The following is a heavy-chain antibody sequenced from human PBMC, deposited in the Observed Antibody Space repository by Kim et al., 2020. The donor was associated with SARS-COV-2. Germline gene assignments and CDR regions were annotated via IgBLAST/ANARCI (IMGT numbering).Heavy chain of an antibody. CDR1: GFTFSSYG. CDR2: IWYDGSNK. Sequence: GGSLRLSCAASGFTFSSYGMHWVRQAPGKGLEWVAVIWYDGSNKYYADSVKGRFTISRDNSKNTLYLQMNSLRAEDTAVYYCARGTLSSGWYTNYYYYGMDVWGQGTTVTVSS. V-gene: IGHV3-33*01. CDR3: ARGTLSSGWYTNYYYYGMDV. D-gene: IGHD6-19*01. J-gene: IGHJ6*02.